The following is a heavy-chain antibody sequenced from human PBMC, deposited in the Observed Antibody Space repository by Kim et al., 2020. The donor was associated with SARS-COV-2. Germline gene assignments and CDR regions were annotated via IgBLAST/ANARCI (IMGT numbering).Heavy chain of an antibody. CDR3: TTLNWFDP. J-gene: IGHJ5*02. Sequence: DGGARDYAAAVKGRFNISRDDSKNMVYLEMNSLKTEDSAIYYCTTLNWFDPWGQGTRVTVSS. CDR2: DGGAR. V-gene: IGHV3-15*01.